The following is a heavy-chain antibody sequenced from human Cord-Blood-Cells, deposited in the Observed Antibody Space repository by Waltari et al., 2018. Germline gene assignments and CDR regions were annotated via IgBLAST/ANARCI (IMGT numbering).Heavy chain of an antibody. CDR3: ASRIAARRYYGMDV. Sequence: QVQLQESGPGLVKPSGTLSLTCAVSGGSISGSNWWSWVRQPPGKGREWIGEIYHSGSTNYNPSLKSRVTISVDKSKNQFSLKLSSVTAADMAVYYCASRIAARRYYGMDVWGQGTTVTVSS. J-gene: IGHJ6*02. V-gene: IGHV4-4*02. CDR1: GGSISGSNW. D-gene: IGHD6-6*01. CDR2: IYHSGST.